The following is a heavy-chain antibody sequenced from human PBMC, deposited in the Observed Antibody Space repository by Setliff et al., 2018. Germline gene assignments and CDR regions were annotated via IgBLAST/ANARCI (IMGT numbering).Heavy chain of an antibody. CDR1: GGSFSGYY. Sequence: VYGGSFSGYYWSWIRQPPGKGLEWIGGINHSGSTNYNPSPKSRVTISVDTSENQFSLRLNSVTAADTAVYYCARLWISYESNTYFYPKYFDFWGQGTLVTVSS. CDR3: ARLWISYESNTYFYPKYFDF. J-gene: IGHJ4*02. CDR2: INHSGST. D-gene: IGHD3-22*01. V-gene: IGHV4-34*01.